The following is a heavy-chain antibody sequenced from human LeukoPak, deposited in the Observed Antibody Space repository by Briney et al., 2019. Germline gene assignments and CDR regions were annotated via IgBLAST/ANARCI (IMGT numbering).Heavy chain of an antibody. Sequence: ASLKVSCTASGYTFTSYYIHWVRQAPGQGLEWMGIINPSGGGTRYAQTFQGRVTMTSETSTSTVYMELGRLRSEDTAVYYCARTYYYDSSGYYYDAFDIWGQGTMVTVSS. CDR2: INPSGGGT. J-gene: IGHJ3*02. D-gene: IGHD3-22*01. CDR3: ARTYYYDSSGYYYDAFDI. V-gene: IGHV1-46*01. CDR1: GYTFTSYY.